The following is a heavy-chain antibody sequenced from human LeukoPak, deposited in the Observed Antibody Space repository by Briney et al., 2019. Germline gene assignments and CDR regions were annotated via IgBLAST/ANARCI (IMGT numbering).Heavy chain of an antibody. CDR3: AKGRRDGNGYYPPFDY. CDR2: ISGSGSNT. CDR1: GFTFSSYA. D-gene: IGHD3-22*01. Sequence: PGGSLRLSCAASGFTFSSYAMTWVRQAPGKGLEWVSGISGSGSNTYYADSVQGRFTISRDNSKNTLYLQMNSLRAEDTAVYNCAKGRRDGNGYYPPFDYWGQGTLVTVSS. J-gene: IGHJ4*02. V-gene: IGHV3-23*01.